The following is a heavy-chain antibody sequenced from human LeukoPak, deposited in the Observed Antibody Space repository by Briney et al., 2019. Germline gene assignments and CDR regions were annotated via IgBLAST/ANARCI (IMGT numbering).Heavy chain of an antibody. V-gene: IGHV4-39*07. CDR1: GGSIRSSYYY. CDR3: ARSGSTWYNWFDP. J-gene: IGHJ5*02. Sequence: SETLSLTCTVSGGSIRSSYYYWGWIRQPPGKGLEWIGSIYDSGSTYYNPSLKSRVTISVDTSKNQFSLKLSSVTAADTAVYYCARSGSTWYNWFDPWGQGTLVTVSS. D-gene: IGHD6-13*01. CDR2: IYDSGST.